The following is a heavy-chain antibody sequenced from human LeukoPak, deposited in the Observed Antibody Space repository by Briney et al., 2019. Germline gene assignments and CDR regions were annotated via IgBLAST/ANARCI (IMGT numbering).Heavy chain of an antibody. D-gene: IGHD4-17*01. Sequence: GGSLRLSCAASGFTFSSDAMSWVRQAPGKGLEWVSAISGSAGSTYYADSVKGRFTISRDNSKNTLYLQMNSLRAEDTAVYYCAKDPGGDYGGYWGQGTLVTVSS. CDR2: ISGSAGST. CDR1: GFTFSSDA. J-gene: IGHJ4*02. CDR3: AKDPGGDYGGY. V-gene: IGHV3-23*01.